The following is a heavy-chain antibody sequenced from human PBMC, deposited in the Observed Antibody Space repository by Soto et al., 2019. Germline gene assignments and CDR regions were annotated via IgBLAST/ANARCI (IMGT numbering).Heavy chain of an antibody. J-gene: IGHJ4*02. CDR2: ITSDVSYK. Sequence: PGGSLRLSCAASGFAFSTYGLHWVRQAPGKELEWVAIITSDVSYKYYADSVKGRFTISRDNSKNTLFLQMNSLRAEDTAVYYCAKGGSFDIWGQGTLVTVSS. CDR3: AKGGSFDI. V-gene: IGHV3-30*18. CDR1: GFAFSTYG. D-gene: IGHD3-16*01.